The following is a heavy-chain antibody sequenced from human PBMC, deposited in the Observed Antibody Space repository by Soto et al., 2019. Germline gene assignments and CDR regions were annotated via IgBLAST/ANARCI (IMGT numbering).Heavy chain of an antibody. CDR3: ARALSFVTTAFDY. J-gene: IGHJ4*02. D-gene: IGHD4-17*01. Sequence: SETLSLTCTVSGGSISSGDCYWSWIRQPPGKGLEWIGYIYYSGSTYYNPSLKSRVTISVDTSKNQFSLKLSSVTAADKAVYYCARALSFVTTAFDYWGQGTLVTVSS. CDR2: IYYSGST. CDR1: GGSISSGDCY. V-gene: IGHV4-30-4*01.